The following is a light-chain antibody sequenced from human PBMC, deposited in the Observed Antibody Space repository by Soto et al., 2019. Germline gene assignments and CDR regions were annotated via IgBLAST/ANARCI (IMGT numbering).Light chain of an antibody. Sequence: QSVLTQPASVSGSPGQSITISCVGTSSDVGAYNYVSWYQQHPGKAPKLMIYEVSNRPSGVSNRFSGSKSGNTASLTISGLQAEDEADYYCSSYTSSSTLDVFGTGTKDTVL. J-gene: IGLJ1*01. V-gene: IGLV2-14*01. CDR2: EVS. CDR1: SSDVGAYNY. CDR3: SSYTSSSTLDV.